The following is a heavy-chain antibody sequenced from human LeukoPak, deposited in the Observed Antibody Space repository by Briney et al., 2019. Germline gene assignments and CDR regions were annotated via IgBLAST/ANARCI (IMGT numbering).Heavy chain of an antibody. CDR1: GFTFSSYS. D-gene: IGHD1-26*01. Sequence: GGSLRLSCAASGFTFSSYSMNWVRQAPGKGLEWVSYISSSGSTIYYADSVKGRFTISRDNAKNSLYLQMNSLRAEDTAVYYCARENSGSYYGYYYYYMDVWGKGTTVTISS. CDR2: ISSSGSTI. J-gene: IGHJ6*03. V-gene: IGHV3-48*04. CDR3: ARENSGSYYGYYYYYMDV.